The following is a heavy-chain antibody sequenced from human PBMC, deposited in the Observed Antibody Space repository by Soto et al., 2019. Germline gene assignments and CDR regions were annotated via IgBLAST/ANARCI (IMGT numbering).Heavy chain of an antibody. Sequence: QVQLQQWGAGRLKPSETLSLTCAVYGGSFSGYYWSWIRQPPGKGLEWIGEINHSGSTNYNPSLKSRVTISVDTSKNQFSLKLSYVTAADTAVYYCARGEAQGGTYGMDVWGQGTTVTVSS. CDR3: ARGEAQGGTYGMDV. CDR2: INHSGST. CDR1: GGSFSGYY. J-gene: IGHJ6*02. V-gene: IGHV4-34*01. D-gene: IGHD1-26*01.